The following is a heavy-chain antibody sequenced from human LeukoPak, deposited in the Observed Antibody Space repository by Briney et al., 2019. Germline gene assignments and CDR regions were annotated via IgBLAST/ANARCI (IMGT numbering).Heavy chain of an antibody. J-gene: IGHJ4*02. CDR3: PRTHIAQDYFDW. D-gene: IGHD6-13*01. CDR1: GVTFDHYA. Sequence: GGSPRVSCAAPGVTFDHYAMHCGWQAPGKGMEWVSGLSWDSNVIRYADSVKGRFTISRDNAKNSLSLEMNSLRPEDAAFYYCPRTHIAQDYFDWWGQRILVTVSS. V-gene: IGHV3-9*01. CDR2: LSWDSNVI.